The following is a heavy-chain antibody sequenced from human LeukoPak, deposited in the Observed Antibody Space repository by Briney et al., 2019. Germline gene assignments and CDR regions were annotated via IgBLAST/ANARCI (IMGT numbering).Heavy chain of an antibody. J-gene: IGHJ4*02. V-gene: IGHV5-51*01. CDR1: GYRFTSNW. CDR3: ARRTTLYYFDS. D-gene: IGHD1/OR15-1a*01. CDR2: IYPSDSDT. Sequence: LGDSLKISCKGSGYRFTSNWIAWVRQMPGKGLEFMGIIYPSDSDTRSRPPFQGQVTISVDKSISTAYLQWSSLKPSDTAIYYCARRTTLYYFDSWGQGTLVTVSS.